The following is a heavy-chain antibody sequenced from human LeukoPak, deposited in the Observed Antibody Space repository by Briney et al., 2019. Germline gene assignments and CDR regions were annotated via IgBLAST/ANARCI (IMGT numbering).Heavy chain of an antibody. CDR2: IKEDGSEK. D-gene: IGHD3-22*01. J-gene: IGHJ3*01. V-gene: IGHV3-7*03. CDR3: ATTWFPRAFDL. Sequence: PGGSLRLSCGASRFTFSNYWMSWVRQAPGKGLEWVAYIKEDGSEKYYVDSVKGRFTVSRDNAKNSLYLQLNSLRAEDTAVYYCATTWFPRAFDLWGQGTLLTVSS. CDR1: RFTFSNYW.